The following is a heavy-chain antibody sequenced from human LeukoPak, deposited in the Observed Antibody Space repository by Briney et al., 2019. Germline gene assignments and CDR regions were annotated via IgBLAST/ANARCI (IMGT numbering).Heavy chain of an antibody. V-gene: IGHV3-7*01. Sequence: TGGSLRLSCAASGFTFSNYWMSWVRQAPGKGLEWVANIKQDGSEKYYVDSVKGRVTISRDNSKNTLYLQMNSLRAEDTAVYYCARERSGWPDYWGQGTLVTVSS. CDR3: ARERSGWPDY. J-gene: IGHJ4*02. CDR2: IKQDGSEK. CDR1: GFTFSNYW. D-gene: IGHD6-19*01.